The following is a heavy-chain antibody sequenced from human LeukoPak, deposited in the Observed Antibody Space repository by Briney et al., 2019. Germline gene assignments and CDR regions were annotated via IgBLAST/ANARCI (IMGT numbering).Heavy chain of an antibody. CDR1: GYTFTSYG. J-gene: IGHJ4*02. CDR2: ISAYNGNT. V-gene: IGHV1-18*01. Sequence: ASVKVSCKASGYTFTSYGISWVRQAPGQGLEWMGWISAYNGNTNYAQKLQGRVTMTTDTSTSTAYMELRSPRSDDTAVYYCARDLKRGYSSGRYSWGTGSSNDYWGQGTLVTVSS. D-gene: IGHD6-19*01. CDR3: ARDLKRGYSSGRYSWGTGSSNDY.